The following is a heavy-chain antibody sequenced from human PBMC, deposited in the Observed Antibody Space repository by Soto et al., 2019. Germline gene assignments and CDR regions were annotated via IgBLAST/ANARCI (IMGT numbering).Heavy chain of an antibody. CDR2: ISDSGTTI. J-gene: IGHJ3*01. V-gene: IGHV3-48*03. D-gene: IGHD2-8*02. CDR1: GFIFSNYE. Sequence: GGSLRLSCAAFGFIFSNYEVDWVRQAPGKGLEWISYISDSGTTIYYAASVKGRFTISRDDAKNSLYLQMNNLRAEDTAVYFCVKEYCTGGTCFDAFDLWGQGTMVTVSS. CDR3: VKEYCTGGTCFDAFDL.